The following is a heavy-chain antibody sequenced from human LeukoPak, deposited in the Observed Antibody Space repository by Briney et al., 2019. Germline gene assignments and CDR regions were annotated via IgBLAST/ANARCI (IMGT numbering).Heavy chain of an antibody. Sequence: PGGSLRLSCAASGFTFSSYSMNWVRQAPGKGLEWVSSISSSSSYIYYADSVKGRFTISRDNAKNSLYLQMNSLRAEDTAVYYCARRVGATGVFDYWGQGTLVTVSS. CDR3: ARRVGATGVFDY. J-gene: IGHJ4*02. V-gene: IGHV3-21*01. D-gene: IGHD1-26*01. CDR1: GFTFSSYS. CDR2: ISSSSSYI.